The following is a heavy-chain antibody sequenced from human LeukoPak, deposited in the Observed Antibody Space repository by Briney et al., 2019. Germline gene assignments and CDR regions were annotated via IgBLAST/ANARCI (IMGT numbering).Heavy chain of an antibody. J-gene: IGHJ6*02. CDR1: GGSFSGCY. V-gene: IGHV4-34*01. Sequence: SETLSLTCAVYGGSFSGCYWSWIRQPPGKGLEWIGEINHSGSTNYNPSLKSRVTISVDTSKNQFSLKLSSVTAADTAVYYCARGVGSGYDGCYYYGMDVWGQGTTVTVSS. CDR3: ARGVGSGYDGCYYYGMDV. D-gene: IGHD5-12*01. CDR2: INHSGST.